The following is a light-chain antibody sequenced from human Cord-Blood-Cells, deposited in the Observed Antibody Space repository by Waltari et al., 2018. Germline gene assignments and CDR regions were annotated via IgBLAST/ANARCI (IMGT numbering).Light chain of an antibody. Sequence: QSALTQPASVSGSPGQSITISCTGTSNDVGGYNYVSWYQQHPGKAPKLMIYDVSNRPSGVSNRFSGSKYGNTASLTISGLLAEDEADYYCSSYTSSSTVVFGGGTKLTVL. CDR2: DVS. CDR1: SNDVGGYNY. J-gene: IGLJ2*01. CDR3: SSYTSSSTVV. V-gene: IGLV2-14*01.